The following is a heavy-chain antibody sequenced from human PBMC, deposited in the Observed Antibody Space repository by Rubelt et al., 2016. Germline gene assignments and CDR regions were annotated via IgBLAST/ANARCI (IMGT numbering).Heavy chain of an antibody. Sequence: QVQLQESGPGLVKPSETLSLTCTVSGGSISSSSYYWGWIRQPPGKGLEWIGSIYYTGSTYYNPPRKVRVTISVDTSKNQFSRKRSSVTAADTAVYYCARLYYASGFHWGQGTLVTVSS. J-gene: IGHJ4*02. D-gene: IGHD3-10*01. CDR2: IYYTGST. CDR1: GGSISSSSYY. CDR3: ARLYYASGFH. V-gene: IGHV4-39*01.